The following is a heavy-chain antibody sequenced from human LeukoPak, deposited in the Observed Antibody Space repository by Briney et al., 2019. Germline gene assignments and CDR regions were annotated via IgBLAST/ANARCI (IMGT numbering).Heavy chain of an antibody. V-gene: IGHV3-30*18. Sequence: GGSLRLSCAASAFIFSNHGMHRVRQAPGKGLEWVAIISYDGSNKYYADSVKGRFTISRDNSKNTLYLQMNSLRAEDTAMYYCAKDQGPITIFGVVIGGMDVWGQGTTVTVSS. D-gene: IGHD3-3*01. J-gene: IGHJ6*02. CDR2: ISYDGSNK. CDR3: AKDQGPITIFGVVIGGMDV. CDR1: AFIFSNHG.